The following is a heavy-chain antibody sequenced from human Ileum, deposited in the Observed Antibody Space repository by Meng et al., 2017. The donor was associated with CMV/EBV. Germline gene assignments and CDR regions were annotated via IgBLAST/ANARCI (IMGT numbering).Heavy chain of an antibody. CDR1: GSTFSTHA. CDR2: VSKSGATT. Sequence: GGLLRPSCEGPGSTFSTHAMYWVRRAPGKGLGCVSAVSKSGATTYYSDSVKGRFTISTDNAKSTLFLEMNSLRAEDTATYFCAKAPPTSGIAARHFDSWGQGTLVTVSS. D-gene: IGHD6-6*01. V-gene: IGHV3-23*01. CDR3: AKAPPTSGIAARHFDS. J-gene: IGHJ4*02.